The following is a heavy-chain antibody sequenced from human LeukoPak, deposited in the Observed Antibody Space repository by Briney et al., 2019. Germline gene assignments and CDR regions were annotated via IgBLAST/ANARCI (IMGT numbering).Heavy chain of an antibody. D-gene: IGHD3-3*01. Sequence: SETLSLICYVSGRSVTNNNGWTWVRQPRGKGLEWIGEVHLDGRTNYNPSLKSRLIMSVDLPESHISLKLTSVTAADTAVYYCAREGGFYRPLDYSGQGTLVTVSS. CDR1: GRSVTNNNG. V-gene: IGHV4-4*02. CDR3: AREGGFYRPLDY. J-gene: IGHJ4*02. CDR2: VHLDGRT.